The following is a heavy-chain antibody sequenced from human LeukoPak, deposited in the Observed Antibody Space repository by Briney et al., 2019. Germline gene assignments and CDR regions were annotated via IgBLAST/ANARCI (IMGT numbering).Heavy chain of an antibody. V-gene: IGHV3-21*01. CDR1: GFTFSSYS. CDR2: ISSSSSYI. J-gene: IGHJ4*02. CDR3: AREDSGYDSFDY. D-gene: IGHD5-12*01. Sequence: GGSLRLSCAASGFTFSSYSMNWVRQAPGKGLEWVSSISSSSSYIYYADSVKGRFTISRDNAKNSLYLQMNSLRAEDTAVYYCAREDSGYDSFDYWGQGTLVTVSS.